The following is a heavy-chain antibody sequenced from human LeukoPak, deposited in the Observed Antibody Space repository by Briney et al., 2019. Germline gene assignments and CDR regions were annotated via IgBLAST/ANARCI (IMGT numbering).Heavy chain of an antibody. J-gene: IGHJ3*02. D-gene: IGHD4-23*01. CDR1: GFTVGSHA. CDR3: AKHLSAVVTWDAFYI. Sequence: PGGSLRPSCAASGFTVGSHAMSWGRQAPGKGLEWVSGVSGSGGSTYYADSVKGRFTISRDNSKNTLYLQLNSLRAEDTAVYYCAKHLSAVVTWDAFYIWGQGTMVTVSS. CDR2: VSGSGGST. V-gene: IGHV3-23*01.